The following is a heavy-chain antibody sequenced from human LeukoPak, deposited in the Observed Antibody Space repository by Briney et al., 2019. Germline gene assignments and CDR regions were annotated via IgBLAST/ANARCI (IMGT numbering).Heavy chain of an antibody. CDR3: AKVLEPVYYYYGMDV. J-gene: IGHJ6*02. CDR1: GFTFDDYA. CDR2: ISWNSGSI. Sequence: GGSLRLSCAASGFTFDDYATHWVRQAPGKGLEWVSGISWNSGSIGYADSVKGRFTISRDNAKNSLYLQMNSLRAEDTALYYCAKVLEPVYYYYGMDVWGQGTTVTVSS. V-gene: IGHV3-9*01.